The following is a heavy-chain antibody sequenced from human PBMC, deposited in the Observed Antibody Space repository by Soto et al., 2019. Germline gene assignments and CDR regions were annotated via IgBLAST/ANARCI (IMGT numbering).Heavy chain of an antibody. V-gene: IGHV3-21*01. J-gene: IGHJ4*02. CDR3: ARDEDCSSTSCPGY. CDR2: ISSSSSYI. D-gene: IGHD2-2*01. Sequence: EVQLVESGGGLVKPGGSLRLSCAASGFTFSSYSMNWVRQAPGKGLEWVSSISSSSSYIYYADSVKGRFTISRDNAKNSLYLQMNSLRAEDTAVYYCARDEDCSSTSCPGYWGQGTLVTVSS. CDR1: GFTFSSYS.